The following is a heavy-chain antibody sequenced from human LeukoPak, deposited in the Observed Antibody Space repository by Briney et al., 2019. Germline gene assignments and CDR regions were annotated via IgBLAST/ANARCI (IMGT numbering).Heavy chain of an antibody. CDR3: ARAREYHLPPTDY. CDR1: GHTFTDYY. D-gene: IGHD2-2*01. J-gene: IGHJ4*02. CDR2: INPNSGAT. Sequence: GASVKVSCKASGHTFTDYYMHWVRQAPGQGLEWMGWINPNSGATNYAQKFQGRVTMTRDTSITTVYMELSRLRSDGTAVYYCARAREYHLPPTDYWGQGTLVTVSS. V-gene: IGHV1-2*02.